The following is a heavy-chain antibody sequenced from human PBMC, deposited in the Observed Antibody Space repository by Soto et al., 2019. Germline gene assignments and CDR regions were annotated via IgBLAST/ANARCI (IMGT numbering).Heavy chain of an antibody. D-gene: IGHD3-9*01. CDR3: ARALGDDWRRPQFFDY. CDR1: GGTLTSYT. V-gene: IGHV1-69*02. Sequence: QVQLVQSGAEVGRPGSSVKVSCKASGGTLTSYTITWVRQAPGQGLEWLGRITPMVGMPNYAQKFQGRVTITAEKSTGTPTTSTAFMELSSLTSEDTAFYYCARALGDDWRRPQFFDYWGQGTLVTVSA. J-gene: IGHJ4*02. CDR2: ITPMVGMP.